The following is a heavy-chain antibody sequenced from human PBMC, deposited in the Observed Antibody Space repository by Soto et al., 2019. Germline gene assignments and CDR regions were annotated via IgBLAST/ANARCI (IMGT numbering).Heavy chain of an antibody. V-gene: IGHV4-31*03. J-gene: IGHJ4*02. Sequence: PSETLSLTCTVSGGSISSGGYYWSWIRQHLGKGLEWIWYIYYSGSTFYNPSLKIRVTISVDTFKNLFSLKLSSVTAADTAVYYCAREPLTWGQGTLVTVSS. CDR1: GGSISSGGYY. CDR3: AREPLT. CDR2: IYYSGST.